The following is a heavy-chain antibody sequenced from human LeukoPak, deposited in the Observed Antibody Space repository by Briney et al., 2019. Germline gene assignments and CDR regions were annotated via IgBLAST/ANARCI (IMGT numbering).Heavy chain of an antibody. CDR3: ARVDRYHYYLDV. J-gene: IGHJ6*03. CDR1: GGTFSSYA. CDR2: IIPIFGTA. V-gene: IGHV1-69*05. Sequence: SVTVSCKASGGTFSSYAISWVRQATGQGLEWMGGIIPIFGTANYAQKFQGRVTITTDESTSTAYLELSSLRSEDTAIYYCARVDRYHYYLDVWGKGTTVNVSS.